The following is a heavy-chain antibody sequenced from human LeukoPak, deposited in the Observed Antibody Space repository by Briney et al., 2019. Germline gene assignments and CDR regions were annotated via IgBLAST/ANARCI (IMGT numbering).Heavy chain of an antibody. CDR1: GGSFCGCY. CDR3: ARGLSRRGRAARTAFDI. D-gene: IGHD2-21*01. Sequence: SSETLSLTCAVYGGSFCGCYWSWIRQPPGKGLEWIGEINHSGSTNYNPSLKSRVTISVDTSKNQFSLKLSSVTAADTAVYYCARGLSRRGRAARTAFDIWGQGTMVTVSS. V-gene: IGHV4-34*01. CDR2: INHSGST. J-gene: IGHJ3*02.